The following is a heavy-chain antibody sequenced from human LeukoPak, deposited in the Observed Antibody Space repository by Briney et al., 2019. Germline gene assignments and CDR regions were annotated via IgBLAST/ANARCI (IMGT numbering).Heavy chain of an antibody. J-gene: IGHJ3*02. D-gene: IGHD3-22*01. CDR3: AREVYYDSSGSPFDAFDI. Sequence: SETLSLTCTVSGGSISSYYWSWIRQPPGKGLEWIGYIYYSGSTNYNPSLKSRVTISVDTSKNQFSLKLSSVTAADTAVYYCAREVYYDSSGSPFDAFDIWGQGTMVTVSS. V-gene: IGHV4-59*12. CDR1: GGSISSYY. CDR2: IYYSGST.